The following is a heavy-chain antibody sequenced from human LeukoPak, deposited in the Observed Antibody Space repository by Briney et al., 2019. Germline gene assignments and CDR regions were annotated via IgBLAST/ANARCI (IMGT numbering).Heavy chain of an antibody. V-gene: IGHV4-34*01. CDR3: ARGSTMSRLFDY. Sequence: SETLSLTCAVYGGSFSGYYWSWIRQPPEKGLEWIGEINHSGSTNYNPSLKSRVTISVDTSKNQFSLKLSSVTAADTAVYYCARGSTMSRLFDYWGQGTLVTVSS. D-gene: IGHD3-22*01. CDR1: GGSFSGYY. J-gene: IGHJ4*02. CDR2: INHSGST.